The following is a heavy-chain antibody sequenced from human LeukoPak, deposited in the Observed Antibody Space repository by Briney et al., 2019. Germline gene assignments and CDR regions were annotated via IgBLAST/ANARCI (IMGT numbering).Heavy chain of an antibody. CDR3: ARARRYRSSWYHDY. CDR1: GFSFSTYT. CDR2: ISSSSGTI. J-gene: IGHJ4*02. D-gene: IGHD6-13*01. Sequence: GGSLRLSCAASGFSFSTYTMNWVRQAPGKGLDWVSYISSSSGTIYYADSVKGRFTISRDNANNSLYLQMNSLRDEDTAVYYCARARRYRSSWYHDYWGQGSLVTVSS. V-gene: IGHV3-48*02.